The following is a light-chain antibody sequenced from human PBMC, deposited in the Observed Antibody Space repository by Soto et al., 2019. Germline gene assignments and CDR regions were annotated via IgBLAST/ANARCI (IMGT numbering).Light chain of an antibody. CDR1: QSVGTN. V-gene: IGKV3-15*01. Sequence: EVVMTQSPATLSVSPGERATLACRASQSVGTNLAWYQHKPGHTPRLLIHGASTRATAIPARFDGSGSGTEFTLTISSLQSEDLAVYYCQHYNNWPWTFGQGTKVEIK. CDR2: GAS. J-gene: IGKJ1*01. CDR3: QHYNNWPWT.